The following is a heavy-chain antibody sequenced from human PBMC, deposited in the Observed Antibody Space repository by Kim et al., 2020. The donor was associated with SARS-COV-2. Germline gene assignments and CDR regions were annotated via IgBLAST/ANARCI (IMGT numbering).Heavy chain of an antibody. Sequence: GGSLRLSCAASGFTFSSYSMNWVRQAPGKGLEWVSSISSSSSYIYYADSVKGRFTISRDNAKNSLYLQMNSLRAEDTAVYYCASSLRVVATTIIGYYYYGMDVWGQGTTVTVSS. J-gene: IGHJ6*02. V-gene: IGHV3-21*04. CDR1: GFTFSSYS. CDR3: ASSLRVVATTIIGYYYYGMDV. CDR2: ISSSSSYI. D-gene: IGHD5-12*01.